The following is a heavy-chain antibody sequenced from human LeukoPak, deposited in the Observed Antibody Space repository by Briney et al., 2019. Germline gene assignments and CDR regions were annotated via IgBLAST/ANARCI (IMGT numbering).Heavy chain of an antibody. V-gene: IGHV1-69*06. CDR3: AKAPVGSCSGTFCYPLDL. J-gene: IGHJ5*02. CDR2: FIPLFATS. Sequence: GASVKVSCKASGDTFNNYAISWVRQAPGQGLEWMGGFIPLFATSKYAQKFQGRVTITADKSTSTAYMELNNLRSEDTAVYHCAKAPVGSCSGTFCYPLDLWGQGTLVTVSS. D-gene: IGHD2-15*01. CDR1: GDTFNNYA.